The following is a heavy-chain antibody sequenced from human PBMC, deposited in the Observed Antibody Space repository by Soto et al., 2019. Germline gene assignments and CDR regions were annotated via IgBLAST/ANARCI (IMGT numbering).Heavy chain of an antibody. CDR3: ARNKDREQLGGNYYSALDV. CDR1: GDTFDTFA. CDR2: IIPIFRTP. Sequence: QVQLVQSGAEVLKPGSSVKVSCKASGDTFDTFAISWVRQAPGQGLEWMGGIIPIFRTPDYAQKFQGRVTXTXDXXTSTADMELSSLRSEDTAVYYCARNKDREQLGGNYYSALDVWGQGTTVTVSS. D-gene: IGHD1-1*01. J-gene: IGHJ6*02. V-gene: IGHV1-69*05.